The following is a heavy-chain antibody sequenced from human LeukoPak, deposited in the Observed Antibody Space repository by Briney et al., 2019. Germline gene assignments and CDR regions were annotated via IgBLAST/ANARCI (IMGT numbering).Heavy chain of an antibody. CDR2: ISAYNGNT. D-gene: IGHD2-2*01. J-gene: IGHJ5*02. V-gene: IGHV1-18*01. CDR1: GYTFTSYG. Sequence: ASVKVSCKASGYTFTSYGISWVRQAPGQGLEWMGWISAYNGNTNYAQKLQGRVTMTTDTSTSTAYMELRSLRSDDTAVYYCARDSSPIVVVPAAMVWFDPWGQGTLVTVSS. CDR3: ARDSSPIVVVPAAMVWFDP.